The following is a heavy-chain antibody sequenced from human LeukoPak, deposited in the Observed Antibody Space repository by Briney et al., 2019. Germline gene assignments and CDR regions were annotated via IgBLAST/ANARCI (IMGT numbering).Heavy chain of an antibody. CDR1: GYTFTSYG. V-gene: IGHV1-18*01. CDR3: ARDLGAGVVPAAQWVY. D-gene: IGHD2-2*01. CDR2: ISAYNGNT. Sequence: GASVKVSCKASGYTFTSYGISWVRQAPGQGLEWMGWISAYNGNTNYAQKLQGRVTMTTDTSTSTAYMELRSLRSDDTAVYYCARDLGAGVVPAAQWVYWGQGTLVTVSS. J-gene: IGHJ4*02.